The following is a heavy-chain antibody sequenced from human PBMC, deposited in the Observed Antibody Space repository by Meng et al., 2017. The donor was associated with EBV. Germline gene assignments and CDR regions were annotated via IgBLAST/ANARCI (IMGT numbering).Heavy chain of an antibody. CDR3: ASGGVEAAGTSYLDP. Sequence: QPAASLMAPSYASSNTSTSIERHSVRRYTGQGLEWMGGLNPTTYNPGKEQKLTGRVPMTRTTSTSKVYMELTGLKFKDTAISFCASGGVEAAGTSYLDPWGQGTLVTVSS. J-gene: IGHJ5*02. D-gene: IGHD6-13*01. V-gene: IGHV1-8*01. CDR2: LNPTTYNP. CDR1: SNTSTSIE.